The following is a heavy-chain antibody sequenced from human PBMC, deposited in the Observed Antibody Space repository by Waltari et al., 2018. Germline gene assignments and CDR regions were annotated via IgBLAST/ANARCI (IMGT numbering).Heavy chain of an antibody. CDR2: INCNGGST. J-gene: IGHJ4*02. CDR1: FTFDDYG. CDR3: ARGSPYGDYVLDY. D-gene: IGHD4-17*01. V-gene: IGHV3-20*03. Sequence: EVQLVESGGGVVRPGFTFDDYGMSWVRQAPGKGLEWVSGINCNGGSTGYADSVKGRFTSSRDNAKNSLYLQMNSLRAEDTALYYCARGSPYGDYVLDYWGQGTLVTVSS.